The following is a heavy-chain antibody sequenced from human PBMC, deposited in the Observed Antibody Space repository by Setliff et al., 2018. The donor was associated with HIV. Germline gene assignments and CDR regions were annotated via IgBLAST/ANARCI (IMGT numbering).Heavy chain of an antibody. CDR1: GNTFTSYY. CDR2: INPSGDST. Sequence: RASVKVSCKASGNTFTSYYMHWVRQAPGQGLEWMGIINPSGDSTSYAQKFQGRVTMTRDTSTRTVYMELSSLRSEDTAVYYCAREKVGQQLVIDAFDIWGQGTMVTVSS. CDR3: AREKVGQQLVIDAFDI. D-gene: IGHD6-13*01. V-gene: IGHV1-46*01. J-gene: IGHJ3*02.